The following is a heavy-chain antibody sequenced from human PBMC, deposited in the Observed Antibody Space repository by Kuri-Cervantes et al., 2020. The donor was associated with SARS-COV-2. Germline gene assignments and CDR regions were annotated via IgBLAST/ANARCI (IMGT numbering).Heavy chain of an antibody. J-gene: IGHJ4*02. CDR3: ARVGGSSWYGSDY. CDR1: GGSSSGYY. V-gene: IGHV4-34*01. D-gene: IGHD6-13*01. CDR2: IYYSGST. Sequence: SQTLSLTCAVYGGSSSGYYWGWIRQPPGKGLEWIGSIYYSGSTYYNPSLKSRVTISVDTSKNQFSLKLSSVTAADTAVYYCARVGGSSWYGSDYWGQGTLVTVSS.